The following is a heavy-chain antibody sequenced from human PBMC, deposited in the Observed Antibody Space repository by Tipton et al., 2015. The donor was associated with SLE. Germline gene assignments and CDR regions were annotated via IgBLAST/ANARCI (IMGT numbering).Heavy chain of an antibody. J-gene: IGHJ3*01. Sequence: LRLSCAVYGGSFSGYYWSWIRQSPGKGLEWIGEINYSGSTKYNPSIKSRVTISVDASKSQFSLKVNFMTAADTAVYYCATSLNYYDSSGPVSWGQGTMVTVSS. CDR2: INYSGST. D-gene: IGHD3-22*01. CDR1: GGSFSGYY. CDR3: ATSLNYYDSSGPVS. V-gene: IGHV4-34*01.